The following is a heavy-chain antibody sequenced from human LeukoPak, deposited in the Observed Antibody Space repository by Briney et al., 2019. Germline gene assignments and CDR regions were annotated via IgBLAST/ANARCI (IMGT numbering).Heavy chain of an antibody. D-gene: IGHD5/OR15-5a*01. J-gene: IGHJ4*02. CDR2: IKSKTDGGTT. V-gene: IGHV3-15*01. CDR3: TTDQPSPVSTSDY. Sequence: PGGSLRLSCAASGFTFSNAWMNWVRQAPGKGLEWVGRIKSKTDGGTTDYAAPVKGRFSISRDDSINTLYLQMNSLTPEDTAVYYCTTDQPSPVSTSDYWGQGTLVTVSS. CDR1: GFTFSNAW.